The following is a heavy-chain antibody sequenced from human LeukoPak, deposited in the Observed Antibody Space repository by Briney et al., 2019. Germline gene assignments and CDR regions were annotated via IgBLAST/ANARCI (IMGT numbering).Heavy chain of an antibody. CDR1: GFTFSDYY. CDR2: ISSSGSTI. CDR3: ARESTVLYGDYVSDY. Sequence: GGSLRLSCAASGFTFSDYYMSWIRQAPGKGLEWVSYISSSGSTIYYADSVKGRFTISRDNAKNSLYLQRNSLRAEDTAVYCCARESTVLYGDYVSDYWGQGTLVTAS. D-gene: IGHD4-17*01. V-gene: IGHV3-11*01. J-gene: IGHJ4*02.